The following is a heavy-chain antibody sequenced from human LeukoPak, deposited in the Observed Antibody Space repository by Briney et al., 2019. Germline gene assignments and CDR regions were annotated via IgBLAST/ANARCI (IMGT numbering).Heavy chain of an antibody. Sequence: SVKVSCKASGGTFSSYAISWVRQAPGQGLEWMGRIIPILGIANYAQKLQGRVTMTTDTSTSTAYMELRSLRSDDTAVYYCARAASSYVAAAASAPWGQGTLVTVSS. CDR3: ARAASSYVAAAASAP. V-gene: IGHV1-69*04. J-gene: IGHJ5*02. CDR2: IIPILGIA. CDR1: GGTFSSYA. D-gene: IGHD6-13*01.